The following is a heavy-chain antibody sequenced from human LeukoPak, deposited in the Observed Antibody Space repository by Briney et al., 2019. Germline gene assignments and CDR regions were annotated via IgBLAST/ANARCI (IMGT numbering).Heavy chain of an antibody. CDR2: IWNGGSNK. CDR1: GFTFSSYG. Sequence: GGSLRLSCAASGFTFSSYGMHWVRQAPGKGLEWVAVIWNGGSNKYYADSVRGRFTISRDNSKNTLYLQMNSLRDEDTAVYYCAKEGTSYCTNGVCHVDYWGQGTLVTVSS. CDR3: AKEGTSYCTNGVCHVDY. D-gene: IGHD2-8*01. J-gene: IGHJ4*02. V-gene: IGHV3-30*02.